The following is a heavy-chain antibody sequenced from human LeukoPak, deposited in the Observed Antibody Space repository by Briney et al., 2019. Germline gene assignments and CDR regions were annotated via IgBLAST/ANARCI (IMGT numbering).Heavy chain of an antibody. CDR3: AKDDGYNSGPNWFDP. J-gene: IGHJ5*02. Sequence: GGSLRLSCAASGFTFSSYGIHWVRQAPGKGLEWVAVISYDGSNKYYADSVRGRFTISRDNSKNTLYLQMNTLRAEDTAVYYCAKDDGYNSGPNWFDPWGLGTLVTVSS. D-gene: IGHD5-18*01. CDR2: ISYDGSNK. CDR1: GFTFSSYG. V-gene: IGHV3-30*18.